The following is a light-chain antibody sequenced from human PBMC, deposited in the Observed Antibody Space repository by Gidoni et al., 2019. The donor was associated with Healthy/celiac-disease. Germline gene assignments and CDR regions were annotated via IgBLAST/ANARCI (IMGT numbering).Light chain of an antibody. Sequence: QSALTQPASVSGSPGQSITISCTGTSSDVWSYNLVSWYQQHPGKAPKLMIYEGSKRPSGVSNRFSGSKSGNTASLTISGLQAEDEADYYCCSYAGSIYVFGTGTKVTVL. V-gene: IGLV2-23*01. J-gene: IGLJ1*01. CDR1: SSDVWSYNL. CDR2: EGS. CDR3: CSYAGSIYV.